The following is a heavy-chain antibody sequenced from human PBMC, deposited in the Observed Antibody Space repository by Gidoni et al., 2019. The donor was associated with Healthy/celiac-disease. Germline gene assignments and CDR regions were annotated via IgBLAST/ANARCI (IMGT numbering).Heavy chain of an antibody. CDR3: ARDEEVVDRGGSYYYYGMDV. CDR1: GGSISSGDYY. Sequence: QVQLQESGPGLVKPSQTLSLTCTVSGGSISSGDYYWSWFRQPPGKGLEWIGYIYYRGSTYYNPSLKSRVTISVDTSKNQFSLKLSSVTAADTAVYYWARDEEVVDRGGSYYYYGMDVWGQGTTVTVSS. V-gene: IGHV4-30-4*01. D-gene: IGHD2-15*01. J-gene: IGHJ6*02. CDR2: IYYRGST.